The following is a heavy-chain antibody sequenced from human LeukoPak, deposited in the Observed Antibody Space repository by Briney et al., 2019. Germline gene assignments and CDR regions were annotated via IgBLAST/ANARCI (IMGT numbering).Heavy chain of an antibody. V-gene: IGHV3-23*01. CDR2: ISGSGGST. J-gene: IGHJ4*02. CDR1: GFTFSSYA. Sequence: PGGSLRLSCAASGFTFSSYAMSWVRQAPGKGLEWVSVISGSGGSTYYRDCVKGRFTISRDNSKNTLYLQMNSLTAGDTAVYYCAKDGTTTVTFDYWGQGTLVTVSS. CDR3: AKDGTTTVTFDY. D-gene: IGHD4-11*01.